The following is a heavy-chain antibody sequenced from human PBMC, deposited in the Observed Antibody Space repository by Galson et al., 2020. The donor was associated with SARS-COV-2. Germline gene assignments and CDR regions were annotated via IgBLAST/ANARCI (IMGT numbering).Heavy chain of an antibody. V-gene: IGHV1-8*01. CDR1: RYTFTSYD. CDR2: MNPNSGNT. Sequence: ASVKVSCKASRYTFTSYDINWVRQATGQGLEWMGWMNPNSGNTGYAQKFQGRVTMTRDTSISTAYMELSNLRSEDAAVYYCARVPSLGYCSGGSCYRLDCWGQGTLVTVSA. CDR3: ARVPSLGYCSGGSCYRLDC. D-gene: IGHD2-15*01. J-gene: IGHJ4*02.